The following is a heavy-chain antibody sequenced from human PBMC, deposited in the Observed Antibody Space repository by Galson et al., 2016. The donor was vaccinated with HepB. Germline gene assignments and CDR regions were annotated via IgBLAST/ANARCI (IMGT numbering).Heavy chain of an antibody. CDR3: ARGDGPGSYLVDY. J-gene: IGHJ4*02. Sequence: SLRLSCAVSGFTFDSYDMSWVRQAPGKGLEWAALLSHDGSNEKYADSAKGRFTISRDNSKNTLYLQMNSLRAEDTAVYYCARGDGPGSYLVDYWGQGTLVTASS. CDR1: GFTFDSYD. CDR2: LSHDGSNE. D-gene: IGHD3-10*01. V-gene: IGHV3-30-3*01.